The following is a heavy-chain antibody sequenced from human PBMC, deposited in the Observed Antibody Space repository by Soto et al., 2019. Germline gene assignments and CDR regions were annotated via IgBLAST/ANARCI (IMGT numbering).Heavy chain of an antibody. CDR3: ARESEDLTSNFDY. V-gene: IGHV3-21*06. CDR2: ISSTTNYI. CDR1: GFTFTRYS. D-gene: IGHD7-27*01. J-gene: IGHJ4*02. Sequence: GGSLRLSCAASGFTFTRYSMNWVRQAPGKGLEWVSSISSTTNYIYYGDSMKGRFTIFRDNAKNSLYLEMNSLRAEDTAVYYCARESEDLTSNFDYWGQGTLVTVYS.